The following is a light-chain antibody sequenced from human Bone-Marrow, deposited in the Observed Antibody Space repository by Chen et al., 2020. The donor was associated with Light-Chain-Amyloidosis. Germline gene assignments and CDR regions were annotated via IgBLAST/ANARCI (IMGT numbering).Light chain of an antibody. CDR2: DAS. Sequence: EIVLTQSPATLSLSPGERATLSCRASQSVSSYLAWYQQKPGQAPRLLIYDASNRATGIPARFSGSGSWTDFTLTISRLEPEDFAVYYCQQRSNWPLFGPGTQVYIK. J-gene: IGKJ3*01. CDR3: QQRSNWPL. CDR1: QSVSSY. V-gene: IGKV3-11*01.